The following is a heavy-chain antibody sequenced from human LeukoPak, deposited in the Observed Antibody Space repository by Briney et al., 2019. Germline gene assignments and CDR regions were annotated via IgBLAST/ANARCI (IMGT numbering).Heavy chain of an antibody. J-gene: IGHJ4*02. Sequence: ASVKVSCKASGYTFTSYYMHWVRQAPGQGLEWMGWINPNSGGTNYAQKFQGRVTMTRDTSISTAYMELSRLRSDDTAVYYCAILTASSGWYYFDYWGQGTLVTVSS. CDR1: GYTFTSYY. CDR2: INPNSGGT. V-gene: IGHV1-2*02. CDR3: AILTASSGWYYFDY. D-gene: IGHD6-19*01.